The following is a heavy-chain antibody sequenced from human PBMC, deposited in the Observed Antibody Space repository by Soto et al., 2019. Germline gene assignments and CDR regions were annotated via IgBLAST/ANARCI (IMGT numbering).Heavy chain of an antibody. D-gene: IGHD3-3*02. CDR3: ARDNGRPQLGGNYYYITDV. CDR2: IIPLFRRP. V-gene: IGHV1-69*12. CDR1: GGTFSSYA. J-gene: IGHJ6*02. Sequence: QVQLVQSGAEVKEPGSSVKVSCQASGGTFSSYALSWVRQAPGKGIEWMGGIIPLFRRPDYAQKFQGRVTITADECTSTAYMELSSLRSEDTAIYYCARDNGRPQLGGNYYYITDVWGQGTTITVSS.